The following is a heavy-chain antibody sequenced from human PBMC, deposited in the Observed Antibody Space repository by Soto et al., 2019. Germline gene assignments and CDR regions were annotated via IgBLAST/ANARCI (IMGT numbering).Heavy chain of an antibody. CDR2: FDPEDGET. V-gene: IGHV1-24*01. CDR1: GYTLTELS. J-gene: IGHJ4*02. Sequence: ASVKVSCKVSGYTLTELSMHWVRQAPGKGLEWMGGFDPEDGETIYAQKFQGRVTVTEDTSTDTAYMELSSLRSEDTAVYYCATADSNYLSNIVWGQGTLVTVSS. CDR3: ATADSNYLSNIV. D-gene: IGHD4-4*01.